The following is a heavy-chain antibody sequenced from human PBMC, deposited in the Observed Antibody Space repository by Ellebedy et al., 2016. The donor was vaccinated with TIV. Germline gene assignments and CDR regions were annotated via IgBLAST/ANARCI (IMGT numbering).Heavy chain of an antibody. Sequence: ASVKVSXKASGYTFTGYYMHWVRQAPGQGLEWMGWINPNSGGTNYAQKFQGRVTMTRDTSISTAYMELSRLRSDDTAVYYCARTYYDYVWGASYYYGMDVWGQGTTVTVSS. V-gene: IGHV1-2*02. J-gene: IGHJ6*02. CDR1: GYTFTGYY. CDR3: ARTYYDYVWGASYYYGMDV. CDR2: INPNSGGT. D-gene: IGHD3-16*01.